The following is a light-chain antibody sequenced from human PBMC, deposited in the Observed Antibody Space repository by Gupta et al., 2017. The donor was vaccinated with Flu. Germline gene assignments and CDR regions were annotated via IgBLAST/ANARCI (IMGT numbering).Light chain of an antibody. CDR3: QQYNSFSLT. J-gene: IGKJ1*01. V-gene: IGKV1-5*03. Sequence: PSTRSASIGDRVTSTCRASQSSSSWLAWYQQKPGKAPKLLIYKASSLESGVPSRFSGSGSGTEFTLTISSLQPDDFATYYCQQYNSFSLTFGQGTKVEIK. CDR1: QSSSSW. CDR2: KAS.